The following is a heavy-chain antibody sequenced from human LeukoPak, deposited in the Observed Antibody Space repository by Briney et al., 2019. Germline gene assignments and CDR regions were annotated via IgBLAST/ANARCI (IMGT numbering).Heavy chain of an antibody. CDR2: IYSSGST. CDR3: ARVGGGAFGI. D-gene: IGHD1-26*01. Sequence: SETLSPTCTVSGDSMSNYYWIWIRQPAGKGLEWIGRIYSSGSTNYNPSLNSRVTMSVDTSKNQFSLKLSSVTAADTAVYYCARVGGGAFGIWGQGTMVTVSS. J-gene: IGHJ3*02. CDR1: GDSMSNYY. V-gene: IGHV4-4*07.